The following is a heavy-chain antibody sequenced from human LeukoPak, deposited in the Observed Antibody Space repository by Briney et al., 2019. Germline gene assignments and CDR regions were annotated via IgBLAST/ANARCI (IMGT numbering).Heavy chain of an antibody. CDR3: AKRSGYNTGWFTN. CDR2: ISYDGNSK. CDR1: GFTFNSYG. D-gene: IGHD6-19*01. Sequence: GGSLRLSCAASGFTFNSYGMHWVRQAPGKGLEWVAVISYDGNSKYYADSVKGRFTISRDNSKNTLYLQMDSLRADDTAVYYCAKRSGYNTGWFTNWGQGTQVTVSS. J-gene: IGHJ4*02. V-gene: IGHV3-30*18.